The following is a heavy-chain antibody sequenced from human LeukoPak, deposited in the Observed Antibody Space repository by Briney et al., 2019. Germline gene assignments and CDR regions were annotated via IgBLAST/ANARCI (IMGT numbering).Heavy chain of an antibody. D-gene: IGHD3-22*01. CDR1: GGSPSSGSYY. Sequence: SEALSLTCTVSGGSPSSGSYYRSWIRQPAGNGLEWIGRIYTSGSTNYNPSLKSRVIISVDTSKNQFSLKLSSVTAADTAVYYCARARDDYYDSSEDYWGQGTLVTVSS. CDR3: ARARDDYYDSSEDY. J-gene: IGHJ4*02. V-gene: IGHV4-61*02. CDR2: IYTSGST.